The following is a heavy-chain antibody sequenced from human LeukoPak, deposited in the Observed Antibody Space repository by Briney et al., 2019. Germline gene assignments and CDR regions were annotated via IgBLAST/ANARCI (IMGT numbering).Heavy chain of an antibody. CDR2: IYSSGDT. CDR1: GFTVSSKY. D-gene: IGHD3-10*01. V-gene: IGHV3-53*01. CDR3: ATSYYFGSGSYGYLDY. Sequence: PGGSLRLSCAASGFTVSSKYMSWVRQTPGKGLQWVALIYSSGDTYTADSVKGGVTISRDNCEKTRYLQMDSLRAEDTAVYYCATSYYFGSGSYGYLDYWGQGTLVTVSS. J-gene: IGHJ4*02.